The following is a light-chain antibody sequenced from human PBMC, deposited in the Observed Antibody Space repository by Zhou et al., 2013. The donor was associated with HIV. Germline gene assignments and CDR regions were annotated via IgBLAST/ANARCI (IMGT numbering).Light chain of an antibody. V-gene: IGKV3-20*01. CDR3: QQYGSSPST. CDR1: QSVTSNH. CDR2: GAS. Sequence: EIVLTQSPGTLSLSPGERATLSCRASQSVTSNHLVWYQQRPGQAPKVLIFGASIRATGTPDRFSGSGSGTDFTLTISRLEPEDFAVYYCQQYGSSPSTFGQGTKLEI. J-gene: IGKJ2*01.